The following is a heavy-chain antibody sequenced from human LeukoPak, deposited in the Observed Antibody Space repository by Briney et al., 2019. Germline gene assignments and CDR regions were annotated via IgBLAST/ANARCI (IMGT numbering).Heavy chain of an antibody. V-gene: IGHV3-23*01. CDR1: GLTFSSYA. D-gene: IGHD5-12*01. J-gene: IGHJ4*02. Sequence: GGSLRLSCAPSGLTFSSYAVSWVRHAPGKGRECVASISGTADEIHYADSVGGRCTICRDTAKSTLYPHRNSLRAKYTAEYYCAKGTTNTGYAPFDAWGQGALVTVSS. CDR2: ISGTADEI. CDR3: AKGTTNTGYAPFDA.